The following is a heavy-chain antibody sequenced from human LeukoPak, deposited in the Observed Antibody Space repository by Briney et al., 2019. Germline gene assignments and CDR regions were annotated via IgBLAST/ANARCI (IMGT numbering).Heavy chain of an antibody. CDR2: ISWNSGSI. Sequence: GGSLRLSCAASGFTFDDYAMHWVRQAPGKGLEWVSGISWNSGSIGYADSVKGRFTISRDNAKNSLYLRMNSLRAEDTALYYCAKVSASGWYFDYWGQGTLVTVSS. J-gene: IGHJ4*02. D-gene: IGHD6-19*01. CDR1: GFTFDDYA. V-gene: IGHV3-9*01. CDR3: AKVSASGWYFDY.